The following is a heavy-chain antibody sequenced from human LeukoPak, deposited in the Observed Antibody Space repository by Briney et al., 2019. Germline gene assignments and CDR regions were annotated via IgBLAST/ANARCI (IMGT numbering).Heavy chain of an antibody. CDR2: IYYSGST. Sequence: SETLSLTCSVSGDSISTSSYYWGWIRQPPGKGLEWIGTIYYSGSTYYNPSLTSRVTISVDTSKNQFSLKLSSVTAADTAVYYCARHKDYYYYYMDVWGKGTTVTISS. CDR3: ARHKDYYYYYMDV. J-gene: IGHJ6*03. CDR1: GDSISTSSYY. V-gene: IGHV4-39*01.